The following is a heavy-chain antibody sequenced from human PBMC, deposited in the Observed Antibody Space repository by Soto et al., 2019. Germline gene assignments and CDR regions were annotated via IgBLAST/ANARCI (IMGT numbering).Heavy chain of an antibody. Sequence: EVQLVESGGGVVQPGRSLRLSCAASGITFDDYAMHWVRQAPGKGLEWLSGISWNSGTIGYADSVRGRLTISRDNAKNSLYLQMNSLRAEDTALYYCAFNYYGSGSYSDAFDIWGQGTMVTVSS. CDR2: ISWNSGTI. J-gene: IGHJ3*02. D-gene: IGHD3-10*01. CDR1: GITFDDYA. CDR3: AFNYYGSGSYSDAFDI. V-gene: IGHV3-9*01.